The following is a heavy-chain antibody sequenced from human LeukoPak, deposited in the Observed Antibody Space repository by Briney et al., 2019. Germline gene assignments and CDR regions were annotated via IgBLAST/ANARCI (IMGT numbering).Heavy chain of an antibody. CDR2: IYPGDSET. J-gene: IGHJ3*02. CDR3: TRSPRDGYHDAFDI. CDR1: GSSFTTYW. Sequence: KSGESLQISCKGSGSSFTTYWIAWVRQMPGEGLEWMGIIYPGDSETRYSPSFQGQVTISADKSITTAYLQWGSLKASDTAMYYCTRSPRDGYHDAFDIWGQGTMVTVFS. D-gene: IGHD5-24*01. V-gene: IGHV5-51*01.